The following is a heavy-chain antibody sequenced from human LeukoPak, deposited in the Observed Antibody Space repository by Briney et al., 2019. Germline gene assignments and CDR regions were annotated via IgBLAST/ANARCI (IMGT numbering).Heavy chain of an antibody. CDR1: GFTFNNYA. Sequence: GRSLRLSCAASGFTFNNYAMHWVRQAPGKGLEWVAVISYDGSNKYYADSVKGRFTISRDNSKNTLYLQMNSLRGEGTAVYYCARQYCSSTGCFYYYYYYMDVWGKGTTVTVFS. CDR2: ISYDGSNK. V-gene: IGHV3-30*04. CDR3: ARQYCSSTGCFYYYYYYMDV. J-gene: IGHJ6*03. D-gene: IGHD2-2*01.